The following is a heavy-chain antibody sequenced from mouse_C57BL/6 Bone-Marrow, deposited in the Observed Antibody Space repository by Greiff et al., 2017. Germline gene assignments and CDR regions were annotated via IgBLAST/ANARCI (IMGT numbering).Heavy chain of an antibody. Sequence: EVKLMESGGGLVKPGGSLKLSCAASGFTFSSYAMSWVRQTPEKRLEWVATISDGGSYTYYPDNVKGRFTISRDNAKNNLYLQMSHLKSEDTAMYYGARDPHYSNYEGFAYWGQGTLVTVSA. CDR2: ISDGGSYT. CDR3: ARDPHYSNYEGFAY. V-gene: IGHV5-4*01. J-gene: IGHJ3*01. CDR1: GFTFSSYA. D-gene: IGHD2-5*01.